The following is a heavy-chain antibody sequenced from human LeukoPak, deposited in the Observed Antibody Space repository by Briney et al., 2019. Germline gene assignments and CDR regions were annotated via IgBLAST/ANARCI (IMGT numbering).Heavy chain of an antibody. V-gene: IGHV3-33*01. CDR1: GFSFSTFG. CDR2: IWYDGSNK. J-gene: IGHJ4*02. Sequence: GRSLRLSCAASGFSFSTFGMHWVRQAPGKGLEWVALIWYDGSNKYYADPVKGRFTISRDNSKNTLYLQMNSLRAEDTAVYYCARGDETCYFDYWGQGTLVTVSS. CDR3: ARGDETCYFDY.